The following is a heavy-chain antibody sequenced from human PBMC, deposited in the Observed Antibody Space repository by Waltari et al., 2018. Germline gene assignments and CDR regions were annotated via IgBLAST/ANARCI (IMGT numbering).Heavy chain of an antibody. CDR2: ISFDGKKI. CDR1: GIIFSRHG. V-gene: IGHV3-30*02. J-gene: IGHJ3*01. Sequence: VQLLESGGGVVQPGGSLRLYCAASGIIFSRHGMHWVRQIPGKGLEWVAFISFDGKKIFDADSVRGRFTISRDNSNNIVFLQMNSLRPEDSGVYYCAKDGDYSLTEYDAFDVWGQGTVVTVSP. D-gene: IGHD4-17*01. CDR3: AKDGDYSLTEYDAFDV.